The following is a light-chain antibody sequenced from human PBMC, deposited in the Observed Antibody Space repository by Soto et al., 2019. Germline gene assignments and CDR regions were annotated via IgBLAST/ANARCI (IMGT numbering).Light chain of an antibody. CDR2: GAS. V-gene: IGKV3-20*01. CDR1: QSVSSSY. J-gene: IGKJ1*01. CDR3: QQYGSSPSWT. Sequence: EIVLTQSPSTLSLSPGERATLSCRASQSVSSSYLAWHQQKPGEPPRLLSYGASSRATGIPDRFSGSGSGRAFTLTISRLEPEDFAVYYCQQYGSSPSWTFGQGTKVEIK.